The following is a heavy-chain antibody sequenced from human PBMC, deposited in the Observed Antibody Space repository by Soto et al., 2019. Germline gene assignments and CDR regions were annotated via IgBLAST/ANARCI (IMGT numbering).Heavy chain of an antibody. CDR1: GGSISSSSYY. CDR3: ARVQLWFGEYPYGMDV. V-gene: IGHV4-39*01. D-gene: IGHD3-10*01. Sequence: SETLSLTCTVSGGSISSSSYYWGWIRQPPGKGLEWIGSIYYSGSTYYNPSLKSRVTISVDTSKNQFSLKLSSVTAADTAVYYCARVQLWFGEYPYGMDVWGQGTTVTVSS. CDR2: IYYSGST. J-gene: IGHJ6*02.